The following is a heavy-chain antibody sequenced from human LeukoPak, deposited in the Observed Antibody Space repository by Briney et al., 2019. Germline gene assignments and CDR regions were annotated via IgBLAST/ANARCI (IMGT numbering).Heavy chain of an antibody. D-gene: IGHD6-19*01. CDR1: GGSFSGYY. Sequence: SETLSLTCAVYGGSFSGYYWSWIRQPPGKGLEWIGRIYTSGSTNYNPSLKSRVTMSVDTSKNQFSLKLSSVTAADTAVYYCARERLVAVGSVNFDYWGQGTLVTVSS. CDR2: IYTSGST. V-gene: IGHV4-4*07. CDR3: ARERLVAVGSVNFDY. J-gene: IGHJ4*02.